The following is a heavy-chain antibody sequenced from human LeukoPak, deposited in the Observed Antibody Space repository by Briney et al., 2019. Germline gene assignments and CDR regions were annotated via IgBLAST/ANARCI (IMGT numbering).Heavy chain of an antibody. J-gene: IGHJ4*02. CDR1: GYSISNAYY. V-gene: IGHV4-38-2*02. CDR2: LYHSGST. D-gene: IGHD3-9*01. Sequence: SETLSLTCSVSGYSISNAYYWGWIRQPPGKGLEWIGSLYHSGSTYYNPSLKSRVTISVDTSKNQFSLKLSSVTAADTAVYYCARDGYFDWLFYWGQGTLVTVSS. CDR3: ARDGYFDWLFY.